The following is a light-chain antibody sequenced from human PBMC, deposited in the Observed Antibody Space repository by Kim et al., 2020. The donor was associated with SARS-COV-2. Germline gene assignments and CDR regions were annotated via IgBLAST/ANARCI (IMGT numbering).Light chain of an antibody. CDR2: GAS. J-gene: IGKJ2*01. CDR3: QQYGISPLYI. CDR1: QRVSSNY. Sequence: SPRESPPPSCRASQRVSSNYLAWYRQKPGQSPRLLIYGASNRATGIPDRFSGSGSGTDFTLTIDRLEPEDFAVYYCQQYGISPLYIFGQGTKLEI. V-gene: IGKV3-20*01.